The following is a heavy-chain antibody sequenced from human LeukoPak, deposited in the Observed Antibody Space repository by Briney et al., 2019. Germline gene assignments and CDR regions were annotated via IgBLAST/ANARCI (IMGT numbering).Heavy chain of an antibody. Sequence: PSETLSLTCTVSGGSISSSSYYWGWIRQPPGKGLEWIGSIYYSGSTYYNPSLKSRVTISVDTSKNQFSLKLSSVTAADTAVYYCAREGIDGYIVHWGQGTLVTVSS. D-gene: IGHD6-13*01. CDR3: AREGIDGYIVH. CDR1: GGSISSSSYY. J-gene: IGHJ5*02. CDR2: IYYSGST. V-gene: IGHV4-39*02.